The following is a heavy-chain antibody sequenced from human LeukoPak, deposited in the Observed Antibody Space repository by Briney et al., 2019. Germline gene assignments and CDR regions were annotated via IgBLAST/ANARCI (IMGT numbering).Heavy chain of an antibody. V-gene: IGHV5-51*01. CDR2: FYRLDSDT. CDR3: ASQYYDISGYYQNDAFDI. J-gene: IGHJ3*02. CDR1: GYSFTNYW. D-gene: IGHD3-22*01. Sequence: GESLKISCKGSGYSFTNYWIAWVRQMPGKGLEWMGIFYRLDSDTRYSPSFQGQVTISADKSTSTAYLQWSSLKASDTAMYYCASQYYDISGYYQNDAFDIWGPGTMVTVSP.